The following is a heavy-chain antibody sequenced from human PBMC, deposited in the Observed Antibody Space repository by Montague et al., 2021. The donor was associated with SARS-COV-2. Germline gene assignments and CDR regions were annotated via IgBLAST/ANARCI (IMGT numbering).Heavy chain of an antibody. J-gene: IGHJ4*02. CDR2: IYASGST. Sequence: ETLSLTCSISGVSITSYYWSWVRQPAGKGLEWIGHIYASGSTNYSPSLKSRVRLSIDNPKNQFSLKLESLTAADTAVYYCVRDGGNWYYFDYWGQGALVTVPS. D-gene: IGHD3-16*01. CDR1: GVSITSYY. CDR3: VRDGGNWYYFDY. V-gene: IGHV4-4*07.